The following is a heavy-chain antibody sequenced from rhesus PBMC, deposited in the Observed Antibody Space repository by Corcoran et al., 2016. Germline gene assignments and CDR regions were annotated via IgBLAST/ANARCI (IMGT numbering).Heavy chain of an antibody. CDR2: INGNSGNT. V-gene: IGHV4-80*01. CDR1: GVSISSHW. D-gene: IGHD1-44*02. Sequence: QVQLQESGPRPVKPSETLSLTCDVSGVSISSHWWSWVRQPPGKGLEGIGEINGNSGNTDDNHSLKSRRYISKDASKNQFSLKLSSVTAAGTAVYYCARESGEGYWGQGVLVTVSS. J-gene: IGHJ4*01. CDR3: ARESGEGY.